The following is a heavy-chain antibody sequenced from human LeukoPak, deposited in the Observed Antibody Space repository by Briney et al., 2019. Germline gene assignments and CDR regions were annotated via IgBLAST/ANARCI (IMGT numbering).Heavy chain of an antibody. Sequence: GESLKISCTASGYSFSKYWIGRVRQMPGKGLEWMGIIYPGDSDTRYSPSFQGQVTISADKSISTAYLQWSSLKASDTAMYYCARQKVAGPYLDYWGQGTLVTVSS. J-gene: IGHJ4*02. V-gene: IGHV5-51*01. CDR2: IYPGDSDT. CDR1: GYSFSKYW. D-gene: IGHD6-19*01. CDR3: ARQKVAGPYLDY.